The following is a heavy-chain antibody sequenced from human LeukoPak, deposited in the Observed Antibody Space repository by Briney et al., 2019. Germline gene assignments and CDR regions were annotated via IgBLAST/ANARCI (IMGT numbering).Heavy chain of an antibody. CDR3: AREVEGYSSGWFGYYYYGMDV. J-gene: IGHJ6*02. CDR2: INPSGGST. D-gene: IGHD6-19*01. V-gene: IGHV1-46*01. Sequence: ASVTVSCKASGYTFTSYYMHWVRQAPGQGLEWMGIINPSGGSTSYAQKFQGRVTMTRDTSTSTVYMELSSLRSEDTAVYYCAREVEGYSSGWFGYYYYGMDVWGQGTTVTVSS. CDR1: GYTFTSYY.